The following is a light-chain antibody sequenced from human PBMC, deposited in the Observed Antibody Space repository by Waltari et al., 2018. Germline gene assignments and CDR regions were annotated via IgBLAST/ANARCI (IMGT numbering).Light chain of an antibody. CDR2: EGS. CDR1: SSDVGSYNL. J-gene: IGLJ3*02. CDR3: CSYAGSSPS. Sequence: QSALTQPASGSGSPGQSITISCTGTSSDVGSYNLVSWYQQHPGTAPKLMIYEGSKRPSGVSNRFSGSKSGNTASLTISGLQAEDEADYYCCSYAGSSPSFGGGTKLTVL. V-gene: IGLV2-23*01.